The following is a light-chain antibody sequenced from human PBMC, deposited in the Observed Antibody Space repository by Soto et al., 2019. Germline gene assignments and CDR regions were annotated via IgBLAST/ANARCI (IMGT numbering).Light chain of an antibody. J-gene: IGLJ7*01. Sequence: QLVLTQSPSASASLGASVKLTCTLSSGHSNYAIAWHQQQPEKGPRYLMKVNSGGRHIKGDGIPDRFSGSSSWAERYLFISSLQSEDEADYYCQTWGTGSAFVVFGGGTQLTVL. CDR3: QTWGTGSAFVV. CDR2: VNSGGRH. V-gene: IGLV4-69*01. CDR1: SGHSNYA.